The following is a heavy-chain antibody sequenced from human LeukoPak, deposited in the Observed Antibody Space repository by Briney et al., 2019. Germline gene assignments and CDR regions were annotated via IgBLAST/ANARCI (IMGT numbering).Heavy chain of an antibody. J-gene: IGHJ4*02. CDR2: ISGSGGTT. D-gene: IGHD1-26*01. Sequence: GGSLRLSCAASGFTFSSYAMSWVRQAPGKGLEWVSGISGSGGTTYYADSVKGRFTISRDNSKNTLYLQMNGLRAEDTAVYFCAAGWYSGGTEYWGQGTLVTVSS. CDR1: GFTFSSYA. V-gene: IGHV3-23*01. CDR3: AAGWYSGGTEY.